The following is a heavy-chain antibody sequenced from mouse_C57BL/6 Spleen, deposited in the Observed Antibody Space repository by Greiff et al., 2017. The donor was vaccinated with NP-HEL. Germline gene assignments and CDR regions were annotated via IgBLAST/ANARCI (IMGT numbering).Heavy chain of an antibody. CDR3: ARYALQAMDY. Sequence: VQLQQSGAELVKPGASVKLSCKASGYTFTSYWMQWVKQRPGQGLEWIGEIDPSDSYTNYNQKFKGKATVTVDTSSSTAYMQLSSLTSEDSAVYYCARYALQAMDYWGQGTSVTVSS. V-gene: IGHV1-50*01. CDR1: GYTFTSYW. CDR2: IDPSDSYT. D-gene: IGHD1-1*01. J-gene: IGHJ4*01.